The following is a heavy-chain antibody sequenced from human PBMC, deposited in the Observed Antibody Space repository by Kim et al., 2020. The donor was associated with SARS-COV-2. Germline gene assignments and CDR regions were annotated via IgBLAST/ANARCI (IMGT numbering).Heavy chain of an antibody. J-gene: IGHJ4*02. Sequence: SETLSLTCTVSGGSISSSSYYWGWIRQPPGKGLEWIGSIYYSGSTYYNPSLKSRVTISVDTSKNQFSLKLSSVTAADTAVYYCASLIAVADPYALYFDYWGQGTLVTVSS. V-gene: IGHV4-39*07. CDR3: ASLIAVADPYALYFDY. D-gene: IGHD6-19*01. CDR2: IYYSGST. CDR1: GGSISSSSYY.